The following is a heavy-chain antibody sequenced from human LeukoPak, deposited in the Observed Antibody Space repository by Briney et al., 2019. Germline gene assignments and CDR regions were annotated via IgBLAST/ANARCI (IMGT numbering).Heavy chain of an antibody. CDR1: GFTFSSYA. CDR2: ISYDGSNK. CDR3: ARDSGEWELLFDY. V-gene: IGHV3-30-3*01. J-gene: IGHJ4*02. D-gene: IGHD1-26*01. Sequence: GGSLRLSCGASGFTFSSYAMPWVRQAPGKGREWVAVISYDGSNKYYADSVKGRFTISRDNSKNTLYLQMNSLRAEDTAVYYCARDSGEWELLFDYWGQGTLVTVSS.